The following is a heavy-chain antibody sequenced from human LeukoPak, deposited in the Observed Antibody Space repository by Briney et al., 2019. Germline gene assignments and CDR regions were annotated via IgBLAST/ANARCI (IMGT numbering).Heavy chain of an antibody. CDR2: FDPEDGET. V-gene: IGHV1-24*01. Sequence: ASVKDSCKVSGYTLTELSMHWVRQAPGKGLEWMGGFDPEDGETIYAQKFQGRVTMTEDTSTDTAYMELSSLRSEDTAVYYCATADIAAAGTSFDYWGQGTLVTVSS. J-gene: IGHJ4*02. D-gene: IGHD6-13*01. CDR1: GYTLTELS. CDR3: ATADIAAAGTSFDY.